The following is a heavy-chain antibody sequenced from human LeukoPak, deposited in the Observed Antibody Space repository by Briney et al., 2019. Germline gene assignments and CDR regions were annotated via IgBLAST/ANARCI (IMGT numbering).Heavy chain of an antibody. CDR2: IKQDGSEK. CDR3: ARNNYYGSGAFDY. J-gene: IGHJ4*02. CDR1: GFTFSSYW. Sequence: GGSLRLSCAASGFTFSSYWMSWVRQAPGKGLEWVANIKQDGSEKYYVDSVKGRFTISRDNAKNSLYLQMNSLRAEDTAVYYCARNNYYGSGAFDYRGQGTLVTVSS. D-gene: IGHD3-10*01. V-gene: IGHV3-7*01.